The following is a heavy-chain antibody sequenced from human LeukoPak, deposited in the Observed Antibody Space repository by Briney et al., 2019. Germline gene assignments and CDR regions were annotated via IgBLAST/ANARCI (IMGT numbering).Heavy chain of an antibody. CDR2: IYYSGST. CDR1: GVSISSGGYY. Sequence: NPSETLSLTCTVSGVSISSGGYYWSWIRQHPGKGLEWIGYIYYSGSTYYNPSLKSRLTISLDTWNNQFSLKLSSVTAADTAVYYCARGPVRDYSNYWGQGTLVTVSS. D-gene: IGHD4-11*01. CDR3: ARGPVRDYSNY. J-gene: IGHJ4*02. V-gene: IGHV4-31*03.